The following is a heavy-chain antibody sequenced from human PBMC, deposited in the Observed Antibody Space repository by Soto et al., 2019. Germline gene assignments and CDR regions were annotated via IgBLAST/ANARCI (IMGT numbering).Heavy chain of an antibody. CDR2: ISSSSGKI. Sequence: PGGSLRLSCAASGFIFSNYYISWIRQAPGKGLEWVSYISSSSGKIDYADSVKGRFTISRDNAKNSLFLQMNSLRDEDTAVYYCARDPSYGSSWYYYFDYWGQGTPVTVSS. V-gene: IGHV3-11*06. CDR1: GFIFSNYY. CDR3: ARDPSYGSSWYYYFDY. J-gene: IGHJ4*02. D-gene: IGHD6-13*01.